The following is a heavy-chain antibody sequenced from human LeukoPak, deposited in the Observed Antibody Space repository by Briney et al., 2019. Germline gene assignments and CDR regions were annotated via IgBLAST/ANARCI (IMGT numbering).Heavy chain of an antibody. J-gene: IGHJ5*02. CDR1: GYSFTSYW. D-gene: IGHD3-10*01. CDR2: IYPGDSDT. V-gene: IGHV5-51*01. Sequence: RGESLKISCKGSGYSFTSYWIGWVRQMPGKGLEWMGIIYPGDSDTRYSPSFQGQVTISADKSISTAYLQWSSLKASDTAMYYCARDRGYYGSGSYYRWESWFDPWGQGTLVTVSS. CDR3: ARDRGYYGSGSYYRWESWFDP.